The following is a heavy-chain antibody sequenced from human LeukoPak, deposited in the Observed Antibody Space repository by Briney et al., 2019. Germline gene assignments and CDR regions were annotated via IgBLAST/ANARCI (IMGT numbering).Heavy chain of an antibody. CDR2: ISSWSSFI. V-gene: IGHV3-21*01. CDR3: ARAGSTNSWFDP. D-gene: IGHD2-2*01. Sequence: GGSLRLSCAASGFAFDTYSMTWVRQAPGKGLEWVSSISSWSSFIYSADSVTGRFTISRDNAKNSLYLQMNSLRAEDTAGYYCARAGSTNSWFDPWGQGTLVIVSS. CDR1: GFAFDTYS. J-gene: IGHJ5*02.